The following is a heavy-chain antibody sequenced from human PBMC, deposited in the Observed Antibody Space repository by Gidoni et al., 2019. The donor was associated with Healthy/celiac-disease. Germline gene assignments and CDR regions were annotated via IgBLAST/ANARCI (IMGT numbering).Heavy chain of an antibody. CDR1: GGTFSSYA. Sequence: QVQLVQSGAEVKKPGSSVKVSCKDSGGTFSSYAISWVRQAPGQGLEWMGGIIPIFGTANYAQKFQGRVTITADESTSTAYMELSSLRSEDTAVYYCARDGRGDYGDYGWFDPWGQGTLVTVSS. D-gene: IGHD4-17*01. J-gene: IGHJ5*02. CDR3: ARDGRGDYGDYGWFDP. V-gene: IGHV1-69*01. CDR2: IIPIFGTA.